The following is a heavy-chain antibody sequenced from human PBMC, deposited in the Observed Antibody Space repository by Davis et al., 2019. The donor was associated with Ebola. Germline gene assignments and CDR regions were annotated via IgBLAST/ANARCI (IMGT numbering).Heavy chain of an antibody. CDR2: INHSGST. Sequence: SETLSLTCAVYGGSFSGYYWSWIRQPPGKGLEWIGEINHSGSTNYNPSLKSRVTISVDTSKNQFSLKLSSVTAADTAVYYCARGGYSYGYLYYYYGMDVWGKGTTVTVSS. D-gene: IGHD5-18*01. CDR3: ARGGYSYGYLYYYYGMDV. CDR1: GGSFSGYY. J-gene: IGHJ6*04. V-gene: IGHV4-34*01.